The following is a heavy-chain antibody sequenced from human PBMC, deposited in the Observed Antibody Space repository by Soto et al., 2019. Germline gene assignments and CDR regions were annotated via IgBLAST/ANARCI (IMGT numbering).Heavy chain of an antibody. CDR1: GYTFTGYY. CDR2: INPNSGGT. J-gene: IGHJ5*02. CDR3: ARDGPDSGYDLNWFDP. Sequence: GASVKVSCKASGYTFTGYYMHWVRQDPGQGLEWMGWINPNSGGTNYAQKFQGWVTMTRDTSISTAYMELSRLRSDDTAVYYCARDGPDSGYDLNWFDPWGQGTLVTSPQ. D-gene: IGHD5-12*01. V-gene: IGHV1-2*04.